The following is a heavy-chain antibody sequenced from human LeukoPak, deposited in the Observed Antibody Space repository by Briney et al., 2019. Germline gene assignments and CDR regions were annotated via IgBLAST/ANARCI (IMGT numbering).Heavy chain of an antibody. V-gene: IGHV1-18*01. Sequence: ASVRVSCKASGYVFDTFGISWVRQAPGQGLECMGWISGYNARTNYAQKVKGRVTMTTDTSTSTVYMELRNLRSDDTAKYYCARDYYESSGSTFDTFDIWGQGTMVIVSS. CDR2: ISGYNART. CDR3: ARDYYESSGSTFDTFDI. D-gene: IGHD3-22*01. CDR1: GYVFDTFG. J-gene: IGHJ3*02.